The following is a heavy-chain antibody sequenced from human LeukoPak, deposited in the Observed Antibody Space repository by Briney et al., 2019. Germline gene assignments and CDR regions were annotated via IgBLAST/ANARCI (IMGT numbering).Heavy chain of an antibody. Sequence: GGSLRLSCAASGFTFSSYWMTWVRQAPGKGLEWVANIKQDGSVKYYVDSVKGRFTISRDNAKNSLYLQMNSLRAEDTAVYYCARPRDMIVVDPFDCWGQGTLVIVSS. CDR3: ARPRDMIVVDPFDC. V-gene: IGHV3-7*01. J-gene: IGHJ4*02. D-gene: IGHD3-22*01. CDR2: IKQDGSVK. CDR1: GFTFSSYW.